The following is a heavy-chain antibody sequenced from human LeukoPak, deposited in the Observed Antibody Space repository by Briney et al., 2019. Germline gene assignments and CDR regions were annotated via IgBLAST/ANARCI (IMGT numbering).Heavy chain of an antibody. V-gene: IGHV1-46*01. J-gene: IGHJ6*02. Sequence: ASVKVSCKASGYTFTSYYMHWVRQAPGQGLEWMGIINPSGGSTSYAQKFQGRVTMTRDTSTSTVYMELSSLRSEDTAVYYCAGGELELRSYYYGMDVWGQGTTVTVSS. CDR3: AGGELELRSYYYGMDV. CDR1: GYTFTSYY. D-gene: IGHD1-7*01. CDR2: INPSGGST.